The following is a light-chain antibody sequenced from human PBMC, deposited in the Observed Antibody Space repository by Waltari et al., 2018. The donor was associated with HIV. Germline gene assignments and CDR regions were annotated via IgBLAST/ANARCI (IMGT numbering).Light chain of an antibody. CDR3: CSYASTTDTYVV. J-gene: IGLJ2*01. CDR1: SSDVWSYNL. V-gene: IGLV2-23*02. Sequence: QSALTQPASVSGSPGQSITISCTGTSSDVWSYNLVSWYQQHPGKAPKLIIYEVSKRASGVSNRFSGSKSGSTASLTISGLQPEDEADYCCCSYASTTDTYVVFGGGTKLTVL. CDR2: EVS.